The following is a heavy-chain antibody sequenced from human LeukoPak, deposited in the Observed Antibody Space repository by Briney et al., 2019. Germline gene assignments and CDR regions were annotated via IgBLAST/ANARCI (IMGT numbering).Heavy chain of an antibody. Sequence: GGSLRLSCAASGFTFDTYAMSWVRQAPGKGLEWVSTIIYSGEGTHYTDSVNGRFTISRDNSKNTLFLQMYSLRAEDTALYYCARVAREWYSDYWGQGTLVTVSS. V-gene: IGHV3-23*01. J-gene: IGHJ4*02. CDR2: IIYSGEGT. D-gene: IGHD2-21*01. CDR1: GFTFDTYA. CDR3: ARVAREWYSDY.